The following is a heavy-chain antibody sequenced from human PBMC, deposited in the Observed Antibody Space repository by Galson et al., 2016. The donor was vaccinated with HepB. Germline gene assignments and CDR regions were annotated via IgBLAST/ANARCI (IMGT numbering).Heavy chain of an antibody. D-gene: IGHD2-15*01. J-gene: IGHJ4*02. CDR1: GFTFSSYA. Sequence: SLRLSCAASGFTFSSYAMPWVRQAPGKGPEWVSTFGDGGDIYYADSVKGWFTISSDNSRNTLYLQMNSLRANDTAVYYCAGVPSGRRLDYWGQGTLVTVSA. CDR3: AGVPSGRRLDY. CDR2: FGDGGDI. V-gene: IGHV3-23*01.